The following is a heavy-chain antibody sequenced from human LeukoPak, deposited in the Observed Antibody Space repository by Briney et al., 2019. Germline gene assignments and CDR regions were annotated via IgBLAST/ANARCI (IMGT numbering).Heavy chain of an antibody. CDR3: ARGRNFYYFDY. D-gene: IGHD3-3*01. J-gene: IGHJ4*02. CDR2: ITGDCNYI. V-gene: IGHV3-21*01. CDR1: GFTFNDYT. Sequence: GGSLRLFCAASGFTFNDYTMTWVRQAPGKGLEWVSSITGDCNYIFYADSVKGRFTISRDSAQNSLFLELNSLRGEDTAVYYCARGRNFYYFDYWGQGALVTVSS.